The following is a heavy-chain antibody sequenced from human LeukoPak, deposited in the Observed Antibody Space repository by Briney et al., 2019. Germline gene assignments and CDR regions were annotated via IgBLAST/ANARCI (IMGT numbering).Heavy chain of an antibody. D-gene: IGHD2-8*01. CDR3: ARDLMFFCTNGVCPADH. V-gene: IGHV1-18*01. CDR2: ISDHNGNI. Sequence: ASVKVSCKASGYTFTSYGISWVRQAPGQGLEWMGWISDHNGNIKYAQKFQGRVTMTTDTSTSTVYMELRSLRSDDTAVYFCARDLMFFCTNGVCPADHWGQGTLLTVSS. J-gene: IGHJ4*02. CDR1: GYTFTSYG.